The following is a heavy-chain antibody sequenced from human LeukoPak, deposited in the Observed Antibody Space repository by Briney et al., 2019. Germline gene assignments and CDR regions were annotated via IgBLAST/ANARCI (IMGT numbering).Heavy chain of an antibody. J-gene: IGHJ6*02. CDR2: ISNGGGSK. CDR1: GFTFSSYE. Sequence: GGSLRLSCAASGFTFSSYEMNWVRQAPGKGLAWVSFISNGGGSKHYADSVKGRFTISRDNAKNSLYLQVDSLRAEDTAVYYCAIVTSYYYYAMHVWGQGTTVTVSS. CDR3: AIVTSYYYYAMHV. D-gene: IGHD2-21*02. V-gene: IGHV3-48*03.